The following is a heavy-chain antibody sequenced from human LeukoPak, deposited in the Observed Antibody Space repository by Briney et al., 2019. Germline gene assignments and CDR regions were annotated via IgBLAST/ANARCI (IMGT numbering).Heavy chain of an antibody. CDR1: GFTFSHYA. CDR2: ISASGDSP. V-gene: IGHV3-23*01. D-gene: IGHD4-17*01. CDR3: AKDPSDYLYFFDY. Sequence: GGSLRLSRAASGFTFSHYAMTWVRQAPGKGLEWVSTISASGDSPYYADSVKGRFTISRDNSKNTLYLQMNSLRAEDAAVYYCAKDPSDYLYFFDYWGQGTLVTVSS. J-gene: IGHJ4*02.